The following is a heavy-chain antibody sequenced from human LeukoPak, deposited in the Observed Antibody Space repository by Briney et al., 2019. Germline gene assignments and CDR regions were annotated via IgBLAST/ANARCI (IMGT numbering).Heavy chain of an antibody. CDR3: ARGTMVRGVIINDNWFDP. Sequence: SETLSLTCTVSGGSISSYYWSWIRQPPGKGLERIGYIYYSGSTNYNPSLKSRVTISVDTSKNQFSLKLSSVTAADTAVYYCARGTMVRGVIINDNWFDPWGQGTLVTVSS. V-gene: IGHV4-59*01. CDR2: IYYSGST. CDR1: GGSISSYY. D-gene: IGHD3-10*01. J-gene: IGHJ5*02.